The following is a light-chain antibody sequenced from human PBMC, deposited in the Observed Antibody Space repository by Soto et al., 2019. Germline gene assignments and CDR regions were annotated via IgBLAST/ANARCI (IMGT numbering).Light chain of an antibody. CDR2: SDN. V-gene: IGLV1-44*01. J-gene: IGLJ3*02. CDR1: SSNIGSNA. Sequence: QSALTQPPSASGTPGQRVTISCSGSSSNIGSNAVNWYQQLPGTAPKLFIYSDNQRPSGVPDRVAGSTAATSASLAISGLQSDDEADYFCSVWDDSLNGPVFGGGTKLTVL. CDR3: SVWDDSLNGPV.